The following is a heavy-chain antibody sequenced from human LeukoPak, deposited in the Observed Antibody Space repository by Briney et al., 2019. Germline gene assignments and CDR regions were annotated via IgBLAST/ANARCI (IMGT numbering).Heavy chain of an antibody. CDR2: MNPNSGNT. CDR3: ARGTSLVRGVEFDI. V-gene: IGHV1-8*01. J-gene: IGHJ3*02. Sequence: ASVKVSCKASGYTFTSYDINWVRQATGQGLEWMGWMNPNSGNTGYAQKFQGRVTMTRNTSISTAYMELSSLRSEDTAVYYCARGTSLVRGVEFDIWGQGTMVTVSS. CDR1: GYTFTSYD. D-gene: IGHD3-10*01.